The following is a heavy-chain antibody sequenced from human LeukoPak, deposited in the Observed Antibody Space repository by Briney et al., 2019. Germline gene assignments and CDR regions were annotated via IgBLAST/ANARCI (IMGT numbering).Heavy chain of an antibody. Sequence: GESLKISCKGSGYSFNNYWIGWVRQMPGKGLEWMGIIYPGDSDIRYNPSFQGQVTISADKSISTACLQWSSLKASDTAMYYCARESSGYYPHYWGQGTLVTVSS. CDR3: ARESSGYYPHY. J-gene: IGHJ4*02. CDR2: IYPGDSDI. V-gene: IGHV5-51*01. D-gene: IGHD3-22*01. CDR1: GYSFNNYW.